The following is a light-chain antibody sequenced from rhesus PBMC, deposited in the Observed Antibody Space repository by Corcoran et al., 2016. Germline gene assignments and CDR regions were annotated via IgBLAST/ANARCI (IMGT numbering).Light chain of an antibody. V-gene: IGKV1-66*01. Sequence: DIQMTQSPSSLSASVGDRVTITCRASQDINNYLSWYQQKPGKAPKPLIYYESTLETGVPSRFSGSRSGTDYTLTINSLQPEDIATYYCQQYNNSPLTFGGGTKVEIK. CDR1: QDINNY. CDR3: QQYNNSPLT. CDR2: YES. J-gene: IGKJ4*01.